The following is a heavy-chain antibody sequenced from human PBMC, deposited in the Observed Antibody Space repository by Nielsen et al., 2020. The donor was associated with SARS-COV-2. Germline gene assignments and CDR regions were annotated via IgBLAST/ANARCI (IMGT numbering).Heavy chain of an antibody. CDR1: GGTFSCYA. CDR3: ARDPWGLVGATD. J-gene: IGHJ4*02. D-gene: IGHD1-26*01. V-gene: IGHV1-69*13. Sequence: SVKVSCKASGGTFSCYAISWVRQAPGQGLEWMGGIIPIFGTANYAQKFQGRVTITADESTSTAYMELSSLRSEDTAVYYCARDPWGLVGATDWGQGTLVTVSS. CDR2: IIPIFGTA.